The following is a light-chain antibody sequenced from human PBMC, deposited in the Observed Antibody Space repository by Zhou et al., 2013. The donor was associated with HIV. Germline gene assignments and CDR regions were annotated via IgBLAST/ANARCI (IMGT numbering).Light chain of an antibody. CDR1: QYVSKN. Sequence: EIVLTQSPGTLSLSPGERATFSCRANQYVSKNLAWYQHRPGQAPRLLISAASTRATGVPPRFSGTGSGTEFTLTISSLQSEDFAVYYCQQYNNWPLTFGQGTKV. CDR2: AAS. J-gene: IGKJ1*01. V-gene: IGKV3-15*01. CDR3: QQYNNWPLT.